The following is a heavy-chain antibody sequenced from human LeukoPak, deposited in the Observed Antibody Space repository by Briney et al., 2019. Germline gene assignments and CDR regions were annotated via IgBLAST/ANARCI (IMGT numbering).Heavy chain of an antibody. CDR2: IWYDGSNK. CDR1: GFTFRSHG. J-gene: IGHJ6*02. V-gene: IGHV3-33*01. D-gene: IGHD3-10*01. CDR3: ARALWSGPVYYGMDV. Sequence: GTSLRLSCAASGFTFRSHGMHWVRQAPGKGLEWVAFIWYDGSNKYYTDSVKGRFTISRDNSKNTLYLQMNSLRAEDTAVYYCARALWSGPVYYGMDVWGQGTTVTVSS.